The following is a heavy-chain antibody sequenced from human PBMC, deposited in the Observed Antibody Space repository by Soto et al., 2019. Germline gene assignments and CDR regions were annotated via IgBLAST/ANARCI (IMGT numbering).Heavy chain of an antibody. CDR2: VSTSGSTV. D-gene: IGHD2-8*01. CDR1: GFTFGNYG. CDR3: ARDQGGVHLF. J-gene: IGHJ4*01. Sequence: GGSLRLSCAASGFTFGNYGMHWVRQAPGKGLEWISYVSTSGSTVYYADSVKGRFTISRDNAKNSLFLQMNSLRAEDTAVYYCARDQGGVHLFWARGTLVTVSA. V-gene: IGHV3-48*04.